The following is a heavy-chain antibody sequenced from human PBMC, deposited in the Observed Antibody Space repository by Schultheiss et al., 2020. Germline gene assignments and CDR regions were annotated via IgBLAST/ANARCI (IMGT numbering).Heavy chain of an antibody. CDR2: IWYDGRNN. CDR1: GFHFTREA. D-gene: IGHD2-8*01. J-gene: IGHJ4*03. Sequence: LSLTCAASGFHFTREAMHWVRQAPGKGLEWVALIWYDGRNNHYADSVKGRFTISRDNSKNTLYLQMNSLRVEDTAVYYCAKEADCDNGVCPFDYWGQGTTVTVSS. V-gene: IGHV3-33*06. CDR3: AKEADCDNGVCPFDY.